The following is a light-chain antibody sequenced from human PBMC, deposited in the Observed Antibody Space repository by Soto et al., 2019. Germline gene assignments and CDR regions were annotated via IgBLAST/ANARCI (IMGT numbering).Light chain of an antibody. V-gene: IGLV1-44*01. CDR1: SSNIGSNT. CDR3: AAWDDSLNGHVV. J-gene: IGLJ2*01. Sequence: QSVLTQPPSASGTPGQRVTISCSGSSSNIGSNTVNWYQQLPGTAPKLLIYNNNQRPSGVPDRFSGSKSGTSASLAISGLQSEDEADYYCAAWDDSLNGHVVFGGGTKLNVL. CDR2: NNN.